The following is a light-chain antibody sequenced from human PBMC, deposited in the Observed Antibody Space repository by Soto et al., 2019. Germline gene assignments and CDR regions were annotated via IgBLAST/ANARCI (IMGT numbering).Light chain of an antibody. CDR2: LDSDGSH. CDR3: QTWATVPDWV. J-gene: IGLJ3*02. CDR1: SGHSTYA. Sequence: QSVLTQSPSASASLGASVKLTCTLSSGHSTYAIAWHQQQPEKGPRYLMKLDSDGSHSKGDGIPDRFSGSSSGAERYLTISSLQSEDEADYYCQTWATVPDWVFGGGTNVTVL. V-gene: IGLV4-69*01.